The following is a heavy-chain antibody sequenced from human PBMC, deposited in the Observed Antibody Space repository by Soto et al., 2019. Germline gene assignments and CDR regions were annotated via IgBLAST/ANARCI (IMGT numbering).Heavy chain of an antibody. D-gene: IGHD2-15*01. CDR2: MAEDGSVE. CDR3: ATCSGGRCYGALGGTLAHYGMDV. J-gene: IGHJ6*02. CDR1: GFTFSDYA. Sequence: SLRLSCAASGFTFSDYALHWVRQAPGKGLEWVAGMAEDGSVEVKGDSVKGRVTISRDKSNKMSYLQMTSLRPEHTAIYYCATCSGGRCYGALGGTLAHYGMDVWGQGTLVTVYS. V-gene: IGHV3-30*04.